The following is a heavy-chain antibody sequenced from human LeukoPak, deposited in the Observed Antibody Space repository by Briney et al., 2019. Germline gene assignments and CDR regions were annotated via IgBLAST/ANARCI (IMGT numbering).Heavy chain of an antibody. CDR2: IYTSGST. J-gene: IGHJ4*02. CDR1: GGSISSGSYY. D-gene: IGHD6-13*01. Sequence: SQTLSLTCTVSGGSISSGSYYWSWIRQPAGKGLEWIGRIYTSGSTNYNPSLKSRVTISVDTSKNQFSLKLSSVTAADTAVYYCARGSRTFPGIAAAGKRYFDYWGQGTLVTVSS. CDR3: ARGSRTFPGIAAAGKRYFDY. V-gene: IGHV4-61*02.